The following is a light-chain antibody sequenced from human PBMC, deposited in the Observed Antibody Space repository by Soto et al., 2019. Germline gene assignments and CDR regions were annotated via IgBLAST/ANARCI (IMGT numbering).Light chain of an antibody. J-gene: IGKJ4*01. CDR2: DAS. V-gene: IGKV3-11*01. CDR1: QSVSSY. Sequence: EIVLTRSPATLSLSPGERATLSCRASQSVSSYLAWYQQKPGQAPRLLIYDASNRATGIPARFSGSGSGTDFTLTISSLEPEDLAVYYCQQRSNWPLTFGGGTKVEIK. CDR3: QQRSNWPLT.